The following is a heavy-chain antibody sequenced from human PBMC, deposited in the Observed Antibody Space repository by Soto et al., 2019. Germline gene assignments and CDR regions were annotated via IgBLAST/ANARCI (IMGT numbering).Heavy chain of an antibody. D-gene: IGHD3-22*01. CDR2: ISGSGDST. V-gene: IGHV3-23*01. CDR3: AKVPHSDTPVSFDY. Sequence: GGSLRLSCAASGFTFSRYAMSWVRQAPGKGLEWVSAISGSGDSTYYTDSVKGRFTISRDNSKNTLYLQMNSLRAEDTAVYYCAKVPHSDTPVSFDYWGQGTLVTVSS. CDR1: GFTFSRYA. J-gene: IGHJ4*02.